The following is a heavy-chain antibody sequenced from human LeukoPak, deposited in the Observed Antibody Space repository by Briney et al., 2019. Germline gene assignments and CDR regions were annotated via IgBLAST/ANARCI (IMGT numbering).Heavy chain of an antibody. V-gene: IGHV3-23*01. Sequence: GGSLRLSCAASGFTFSSYAMSWVRQAPGKGLEWVSAISGSGGSTYYADSVKGRFTISRDNSKNTLYLQMNSLRAEDTAVYYCAKEGLDYDFWSGYFPFDYWGQGTLVTVSS. J-gene: IGHJ4*02. CDR1: GFTFSSYA. D-gene: IGHD3-3*01. CDR2: ISGSGGST. CDR3: AKEGLDYDFWSGYFPFDY.